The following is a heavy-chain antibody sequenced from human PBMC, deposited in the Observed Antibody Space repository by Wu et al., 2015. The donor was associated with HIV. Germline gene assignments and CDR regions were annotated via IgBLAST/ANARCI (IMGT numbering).Heavy chain of an antibody. CDR3: ATTGATVVVMDALDM. J-gene: IGHJ3*02. Sequence: QVQLVQSGAEVKKPGASVRVSCMASGGTFSTYAISWVRQAPGQGHEWMGRIVPILGTTTYAQKFQGRVTITADESTRTAYMDLSSLRLEDTAIYYCATTGATVVVMDALDMWGQGTMVTVSS. V-gene: IGHV1-69*11. D-gene: IGHD3-22*01. CDR1: GGTFSTYA. CDR2: IVPILGTT.